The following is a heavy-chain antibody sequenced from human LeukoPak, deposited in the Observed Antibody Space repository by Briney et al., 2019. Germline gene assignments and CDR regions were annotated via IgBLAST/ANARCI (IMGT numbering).Heavy chain of an antibody. Sequence: SVKVSCKASGGTFSSYAISWVRQAPGQGLEWMGRIIPIFGIANYAQKFQGRVTITADKSTSTAYMELSSLRSEDTAVYYCARGGGYCSGGSRYTPPGYYYYGMDVWGQGTTVTVSS. CDR2: IIPIFGIA. D-gene: IGHD2-15*01. CDR3: ARGGGYCSGGSRYTPPGYYYYGMDV. J-gene: IGHJ6*02. V-gene: IGHV1-69*04. CDR1: GGTFSSYA.